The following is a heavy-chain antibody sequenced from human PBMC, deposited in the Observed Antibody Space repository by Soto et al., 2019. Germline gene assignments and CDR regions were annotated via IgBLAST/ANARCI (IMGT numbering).Heavy chain of an antibody. V-gene: IGHV4-4*02. D-gene: IGHD3-10*01. Sequence: SETLSLTCAVSSGSISSSNWWSWVRQPPGKGLEWIGEIYHSGSTNYNPSLKSRVTISVDTSKNQFSLKLSSVTAADTAVYYCARHYRDYYGSGSKNYYYMDVWGKGTTVTVSS. CDR3: ARHYRDYYGSGSKNYYYMDV. CDR2: IYHSGST. J-gene: IGHJ6*03. CDR1: SGSISSSNW.